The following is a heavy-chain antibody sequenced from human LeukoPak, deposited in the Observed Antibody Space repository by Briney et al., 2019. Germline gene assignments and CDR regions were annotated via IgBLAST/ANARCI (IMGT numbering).Heavy chain of an antibody. J-gene: IGHJ4*02. V-gene: IGHV1-2*02. Sequence: ASVKVSCKASGGTFGGDAISWVRQAPGQGLEWMGWINPNSGGTNYAQKFQGRVTMTRDTSISTAYMELSRLRSDDTAVYYCAREASGWYSGNDYWGQGTLVTASS. CDR2: INPNSGGT. D-gene: IGHD6-19*01. CDR1: GGTFGGDA. CDR3: AREASGWYSGNDY.